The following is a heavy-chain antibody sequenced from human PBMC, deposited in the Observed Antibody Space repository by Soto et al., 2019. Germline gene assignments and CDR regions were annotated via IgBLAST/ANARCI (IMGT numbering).Heavy chain of an antibody. CDR1: GGTFSSYA. J-gene: IGHJ5*02. V-gene: IGHV1-69*13. D-gene: IGHD3-10*01. Sequence: ASVKVSCKASGGTFSSYAISWVRQAPGQGLEWMGGIIPIFGTANYAQKFQGRVTITADESTSTAYMELSSLRSEDTAVYYCARDLDGSGGWFDPWGQGTLVTVSS. CDR2: IIPIFGTA. CDR3: ARDLDGSGGWFDP.